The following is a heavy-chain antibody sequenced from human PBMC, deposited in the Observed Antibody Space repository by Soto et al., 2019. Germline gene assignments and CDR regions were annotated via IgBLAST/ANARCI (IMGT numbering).Heavy chain of an antibody. J-gene: IGHJ4*02. D-gene: IGHD2-21*01. CDR2: IRVYNGNT. V-gene: IGHV1-18*01. Sequence: GASVKVSCKASGYTFTSYGIGWVRQAPGQGLEWMGWIRVYNGNTNYAQKLQGRVTMTTDTSTSTAYMELRSLRSDDTAVYYCARDRAYYFDYWGQGTLVTVSS. CDR1: GYTFTSYG. CDR3: ARDRAYYFDY.